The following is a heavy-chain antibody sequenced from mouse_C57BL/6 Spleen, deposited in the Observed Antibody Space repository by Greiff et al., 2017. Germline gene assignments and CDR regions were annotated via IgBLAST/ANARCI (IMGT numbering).Heavy chain of an antibody. CDR1: GYTFTSYW. Sequence: QVQLQQSGTELVKPGASVKLSCKASGYTFTSYWMHWVKQRPGQGLEWIGNINPSNGGTNYNEKFKSKATLTVDKSSSTAYMQLSSLTSEDSAVYYCAREAIYYGTPYYAMDYWGQGTSVTVSS. CDR2: INPSNGGT. CDR3: AREAIYYGTPYYAMDY. D-gene: IGHD2-1*01. J-gene: IGHJ4*01. V-gene: IGHV1-53*01.